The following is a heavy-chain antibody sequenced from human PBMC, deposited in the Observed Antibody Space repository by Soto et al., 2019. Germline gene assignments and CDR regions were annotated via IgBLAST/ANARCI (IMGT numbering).Heavy chain of an antibody. J-gene: IGHJ5*02. CDR1: GDSISSSNYC. Sequence: SENLSLTYTVSGDSISSSNYCWGWIRQPPGKGLEWIANIYYSGTTYCNPSLKSRVAISVDTSKNHFSLKLSSVTAADTATYYCARSNSGYYKWFDPWGQGTLVTVSS. D-gene: IGHD3-22*01. CDR3: ARSNSGYYKWFDP. CDR2: IYYSGTT. V-gene: IGHV4-39*02.